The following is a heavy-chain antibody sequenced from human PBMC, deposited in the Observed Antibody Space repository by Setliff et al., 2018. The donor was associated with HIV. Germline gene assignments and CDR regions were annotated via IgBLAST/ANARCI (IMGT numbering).Heavy chain of an antibody. CDR1: GFTFSCYA. J-gene: IGHJ4*02. CDR3: AKPRYYYDSSGSVFDY. CDR2: ISGSGGST. D-gene: IGHD3-22*01. V-gene: IGHV3-23*01. Sequence: PGGSLRLSCAASGFTFSCYAMSWVRQAPGKGLEWVSTISGSGGSTYYADSVKGRFTISRDNSKNTLYLQMNSLRAEDTAVYYCAKPRYYYDSSGSVFDYWGQGTLVTVSS.